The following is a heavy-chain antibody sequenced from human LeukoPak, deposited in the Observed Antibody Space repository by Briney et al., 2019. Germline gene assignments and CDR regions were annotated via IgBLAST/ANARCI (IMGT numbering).Heavy chain of an antibody. Sequence: SETLSLTCTVSGGSISSYYWSWIRQPPGKGLEWIGYIYYTGSINSTNYNPSLKGRVILSVDTSKNQFSLKLSSVTAADTAVYYCARHEGSGGWYKYWGQGTLVTVSS. CDR2: IYYTGSINST. J-gene: IGHJ4*02. V-gene: IGHV4-59*08. CDR1: GGSISSYY. CDR3: ARHEGSGGWYKY. D-gene: IGHD6-19*01.